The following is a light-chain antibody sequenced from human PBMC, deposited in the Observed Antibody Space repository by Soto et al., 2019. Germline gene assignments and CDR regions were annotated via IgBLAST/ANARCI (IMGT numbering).Light chain of an antibody. Sequence: EIVLTQSPGTLSLSPGERATLSCRASQSLSSNHLGWYLACYQQNPGQTPRLLIYGTSSRATGIPDRFSGSGSETHFTLTINSLEPEYFAVYYCQQYGSAPPITFGQGTRLEIK. CDR2: GTS. CDR1: QSLSSNHLGWY. J-gene: IGKJ5*01. CDR3: QQYGSAPPIT. V-gene: IGKV3-20*01.